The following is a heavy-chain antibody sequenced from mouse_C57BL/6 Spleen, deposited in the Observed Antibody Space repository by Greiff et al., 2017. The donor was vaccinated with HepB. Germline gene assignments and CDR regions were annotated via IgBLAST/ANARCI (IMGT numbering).Heavy chain of an antibody. J-gene: IGHJ4*01. Sequence: VQLQQPGAELVRPGSSVKLSCKASGYTFTSYWMHWVKQRPIQGLEWIGNIDPSDSETHYNQKFKDKATLTVDKSSSTAYMQLSSLTSEDSAVYYCARDHGRGFAMDYWGQGTSVTVSS. CDR2: IDPSDSET. CDR1: GYTFTSYW. D-gene: IGHD1-2*01. V-gene: IGHV1-52*01. CDR3: ARDHGRGFAMDY.